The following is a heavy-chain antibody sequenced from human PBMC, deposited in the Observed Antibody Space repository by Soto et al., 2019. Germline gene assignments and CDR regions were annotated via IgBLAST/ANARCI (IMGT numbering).Heavy chain of an antibody. CDR3: ARDRSYNYYGSGSFSGLDY. J-gene: IGHJ4*02. D-gene: IGHD3-10*01. CDR2: ISYDGSNK. V-gene: IGHV3-30-3*01. CDR1: GFTFSSYA. Sequence: SLRLSCAASGFTFSSYAMHWVRQAPGKGLEWVAVISYDGSNKYYADSVKGRFTISRDNSKNTLYLLMNSLRAEDTAVYYCARDRSYNYYGSGSFSGLDYWGQGTLVTVSS.